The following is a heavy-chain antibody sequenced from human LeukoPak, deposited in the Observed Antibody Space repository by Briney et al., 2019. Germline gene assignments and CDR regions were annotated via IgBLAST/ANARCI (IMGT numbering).Heavy chain of an antibody. Sequence: PGGSLRLSCATAGFTFTGRWMSWVRQAPGKGLEWVATIKGDGSGKFYVDSVKGRFTISRDDAESSLHLQMSSLRDEDTAIYYCAKDVLEKWGQGTLVSVSS. D-gene: IGHD3-3*01. CDR1: GFTFTGRW. V-gene: IGHV3-7*01. J-gene: IGHJ4*02. CDR2: IKGDGSGK. CDR3: AKDVLEK.